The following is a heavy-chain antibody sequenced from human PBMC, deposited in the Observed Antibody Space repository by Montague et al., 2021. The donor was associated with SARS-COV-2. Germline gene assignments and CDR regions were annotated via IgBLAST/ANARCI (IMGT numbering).Heavy chain of an antibody. J-gene: IGHJ6*02. CDR1: GGSISNYF. V-gene: IGHV4-59*12. CDR2: IYYIGRT. CDR3: ARGRTGTTFYYYYYYGMDV. D-gene: IGHD1-7*01. Sequence: SETLSLTCTVSGGSISNYFWSWIRQPPGKGLEWIGYIYYIGRTNYNPSLKSRVTISVDTSRNQFSLKLSSVTAADTAVYYCARGRTGTTFYYYYYYGMDVWGQGTTVTVSS.